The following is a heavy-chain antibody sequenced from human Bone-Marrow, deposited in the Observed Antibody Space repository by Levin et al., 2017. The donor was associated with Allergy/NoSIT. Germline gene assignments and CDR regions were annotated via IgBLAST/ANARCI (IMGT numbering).Heavy chain of an antibody. CDR1: GYTFTTYG. J-gene: IGHJ6*02. V-gene: IGHV1-18*01. CDR2: VSAYSGNT. CDR3: ARGHFPYYYYGMDV. Sequence: ASVKVSCKASGYTFTTYGLTWVRQAPGQGLEWMGWVSAYSGNTNYALNLQDRVTMTTDTATNTAYMELTSLGSDETAIYYCARGHFPYYYYGMDVWGQGTTVVVSS.